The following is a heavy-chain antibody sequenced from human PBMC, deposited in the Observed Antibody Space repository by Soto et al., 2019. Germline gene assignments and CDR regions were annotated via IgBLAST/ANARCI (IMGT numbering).Heavy chain of an antibody. D-gene: IGHD1-26*01. V-gene: IGHV3-7*01. Sequence: PGGSLRLSCSASGFTFSTYWMIWVRQTPGKGLGWVASIKEDGSEKYYVDSVKGRFTISRDNAKNSLFLQLNSLRGEDTAIYYCARDRGRLQFDYWGQGILVTVYS. CDR3: ARDRGRLQFDY. J-gene: IGHJ4*02. CDR2: IKEDGSEK. CDR1: GFTFSTYW.